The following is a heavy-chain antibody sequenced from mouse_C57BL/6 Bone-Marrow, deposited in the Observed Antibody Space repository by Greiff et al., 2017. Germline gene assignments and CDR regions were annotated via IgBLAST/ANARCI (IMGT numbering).Heavy chain of an antibody. CDR3: ARGIMTTVVAEYYYAMDY. CDR1: GYTFTSYW. CDR2: IDPSDSYT. J-gene: IGHJ4*01. D-gene: IGHD1-1*01. Sequence: QVQLQQPGAELVKPGASVKLSCKASGYTFTSYWMQWVKQRPGQGLEWIGEIDPSDSYTNYNQKFKGKATLTVDTSSSTAYMQLSRLTSEDSAVYYCARGIMTTVVAEYYYAMDYWGQGTSVTVSS. V-gene: IGHV1-50*01.